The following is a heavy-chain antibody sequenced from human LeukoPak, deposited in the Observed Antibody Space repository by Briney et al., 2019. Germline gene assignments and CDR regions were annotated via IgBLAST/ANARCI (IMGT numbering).Heavy chain of an antibody. Sequence: GGSLRLSCAASGFTFSNFWMSWVRQAPGKGLEWVANIKPDGSEKYYVDSVRGRFTISRDNAKNSLFLQLNGLRADDTAVYYCASGYSYGSYYFDYWGQGTLVTVSS. J-gene: IGHJ4*02. D-gene: IGHD5-18*01. V-gene: IGHV3-7*01. CDR3: ASGYSYGSYYFDY. CDR1: GFTFSNFW. CDR2: IKPDGSEK.